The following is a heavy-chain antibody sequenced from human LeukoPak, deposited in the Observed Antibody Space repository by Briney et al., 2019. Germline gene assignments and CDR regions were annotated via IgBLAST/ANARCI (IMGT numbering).Heavy chain of an antibody. CDR2: IIPIFGTA. D-gene: IGHD6-6*01. Sequence: SVKVSCKASGGTFSTFSNYPICWVRQAPGQGLEWMGGIIPIFGTANYAQKFQGRVTITADKSTSTAYMELSSLRSEDTAVYYCASHRASIAAPIDYWGQGTLVTVSS. J-gene: IGHJ4*02. V-gene: IGHV1-69*06. CDR3: ASHRASIAAPIDY. CDR1: GGTFSTFSNYP.